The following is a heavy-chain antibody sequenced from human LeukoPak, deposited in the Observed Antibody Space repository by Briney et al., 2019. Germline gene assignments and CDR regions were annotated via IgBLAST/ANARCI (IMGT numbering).Heavy chain of an antibody. Sequence: SETLSLTRTLSGGSLSSGRYYWSWIRQPAGAGLEWIGRIYTSGSTNYNPSLKSRVTISVDTSKHQFSLKLSSVTAADTAVYYCARTNYGTMDWGQGTLVTVRS. CDR2: IYTSGST. CDR3: ARTNYGTMD. CDR1: GGSLSSGRYY. V-gene: IGHV4-61*02. J-gene: IGHJ4*02. D-gene: IGHD4-17*01.